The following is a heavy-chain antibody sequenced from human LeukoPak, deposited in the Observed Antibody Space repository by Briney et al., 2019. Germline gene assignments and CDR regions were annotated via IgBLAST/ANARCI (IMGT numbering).Heavy chain of an antibody. CDR1: GFTFSSYS. CDR2: ISGSGDGT. CDR3: ANGRSSSGALQHDY. Sequence: PGGSLRLSCAASGFTFSSYSMNWVRQAPGKGLEWVSTISGSGDGTYYADSVKGRFTISRDNSKNTLHLQMNSLRAEDTALYFCANGRSSSGALQHDYWGQGTLVTVSS. J-gene: IGHJ4*02. D-gene: IGHD6-19*01. V-gene: IGHV3-23*01.